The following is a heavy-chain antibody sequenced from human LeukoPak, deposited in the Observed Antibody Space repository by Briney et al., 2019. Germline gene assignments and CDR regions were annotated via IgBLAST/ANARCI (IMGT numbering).Heavy chain of an antibody. Sequence: GGSLRLSCAASGFTISSYGMHWVRQAPGKGLEWVAVISYDGSNKYYADSVKGRFTISRDNSKNTLYLQMNSLRAEDTAVYYCAKGGTTVVSPDFDYWGQGTLVTVSS. J-gene: IGHJ4*02. CDR1: GFTISSYG. CDR2: ISYDGSNK. V-gene: IGHV3-30*18. D-gene: IGHD4-23*01. CDR3: AKGGTTVVSPDFDY.